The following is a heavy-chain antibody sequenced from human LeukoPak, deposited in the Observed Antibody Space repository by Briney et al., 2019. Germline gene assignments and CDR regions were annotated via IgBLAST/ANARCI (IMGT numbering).Heavy chain of an antibody. V-gene: IGHV4-30-2*05. CDR3: ARAQAGLRSYPFDY. D-gene: IGHD3/OR15-3a*01. CDR2: IYHSGST. CDR1: GGSISSGGYS. J-gene: IGHJ4*02. Sequence: PSETLSLTCAVSGGSISSGGYSWSWIRQPPGKGLEWIGYIYHSGSTYYNPSLKSRVTISVDTSKNQFSLKLSSVTAADTAVYYCARAQAGLRSYPFDYWGQGTLVTVSS.